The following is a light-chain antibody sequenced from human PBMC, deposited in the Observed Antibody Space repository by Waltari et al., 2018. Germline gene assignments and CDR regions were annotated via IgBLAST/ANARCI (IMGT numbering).Light chain of an antibody. CDR3: AAWDDSLNGL. CDR2: MNN. V-gene: IGLV1-47*01. Sequence: QQLPGTAPKLLIYMNNHRPSGVPDRFSGSKSDTSASLAISGLRSEDEADYYCAAWDDSLNGLFGGGTKVTVL. J-gene: IGLJ2*01.